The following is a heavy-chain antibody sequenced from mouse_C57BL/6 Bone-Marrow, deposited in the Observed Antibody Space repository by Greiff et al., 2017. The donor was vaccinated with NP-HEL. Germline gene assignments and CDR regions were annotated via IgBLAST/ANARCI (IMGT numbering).Heavy chain of an antibody. Sequence: QVQLQQSGAELARPGASVKMSCKASGYTFTSYTMHWVKQRPGQGLEWIGYINPSSGYTKYNQKFKGKATLTADKSSSTAYMQLSSLTSEDSAVYYWAPVLRGVALGSSDNCAMDYWGQGTSVTVSS. CDR2: INPSSGYT. CDR1: GYTFTSYT. V-gene: IGHV1-4*01. CDR3: APVLRGVALGSSDNCAMDY. J-gene: IGHJ4*01. D-gene: IGHD1-1*01.